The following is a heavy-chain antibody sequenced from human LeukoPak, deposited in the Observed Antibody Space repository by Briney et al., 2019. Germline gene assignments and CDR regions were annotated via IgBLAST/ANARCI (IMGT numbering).Heavy chain of an antibody. CDR1: GGSINSNNW. V-gene: IGHV4-4*02. Sequence: SGTLSLTCAVSGGSINSNNWWSWVRQPPGKGLEWIGYIYYSGSTNYNPSLKSRVTISVDTSKNQFSLKLSSVTAADTAVYYCAREEIDYYGSGIVYWGQGTLVTVSS. J-gene: IGHJ4*02. CDR2: IYYSGST. D-gene: IGHD3-10*01. CDR3: AREEIDYYGSGIVY.